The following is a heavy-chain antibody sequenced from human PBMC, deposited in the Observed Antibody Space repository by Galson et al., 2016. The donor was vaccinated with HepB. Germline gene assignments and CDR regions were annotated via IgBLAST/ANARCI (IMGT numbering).Heavy chain of an antibody. Sequence: QSGAEVKKPGESLKISCKNSGYAFSNYRIGWVRQMPGKGLEWMGISDPGDSETKYNPSFQGQVTFSVDKSISTAYLQWSSLKASDTAIYYCARLLGWGGYLEVFDVWGQGTMVTVSS. CDR1: GYAFSNYR. CDR3: ARLLGWGGYLEVFDV. V-gene: IGHV5-51*01. CDR2: SDPGDSET. J-gene: IGHJ3*01. D-gene: IGHD5-18*01.